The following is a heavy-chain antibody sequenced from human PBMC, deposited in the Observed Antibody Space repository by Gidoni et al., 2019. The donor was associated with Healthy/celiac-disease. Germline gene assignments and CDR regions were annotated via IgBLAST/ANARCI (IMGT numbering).Heavy chain of an antibody. Sequence: QLQLQESGPGLVKPSETLSLTCTVSGGSTSSSSYYWGWIRQPPGKGLEWIGSIYYCGSTYYNPSLKSRVTISVDTSKNQFSLKLSSVTAADTAVYYCARQDYYYGSGSYSRRGWFDPWGQGTLVTVSS. CDR2: IYYCGST. J-gene: IGHJ5*02. CDR3: ARQDYYYGSGSYSRRGWFDP. D-gene: IGHD3-10*01. V-gene: IGHV4-39*01. CDR1: GGSTSSSSYY.